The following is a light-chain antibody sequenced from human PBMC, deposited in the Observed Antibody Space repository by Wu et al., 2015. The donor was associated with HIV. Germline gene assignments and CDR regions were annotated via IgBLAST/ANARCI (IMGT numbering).Light chain of an antibody. J-gene: IGKJ2*01. CDR1: QNVSGS. V-gene: IGKV3-15*01. Sequence: ETVMTQSPATLSVPPGERATLSCRASQNVSGSLAWFQQKRGQAPRLLIYGASTRATGIPARFSGSGSGTEFTLTISSMQSEDFAVYYCQQYNNWPPYTFGQGTKPEIK. CDR3: QQYNNWPPYT. CDR2: GAS.